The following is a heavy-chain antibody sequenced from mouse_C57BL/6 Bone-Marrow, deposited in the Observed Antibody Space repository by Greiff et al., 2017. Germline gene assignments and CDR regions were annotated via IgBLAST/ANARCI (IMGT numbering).Heavy chain of an antibody. CDR3: AREGLYYSNYGDY. J-gene: IGHJ2*01. V-gene: IGHV1-64*01. CDR1: GYTFTSYW. CDR2: IHPNSGST. D-gene: IGHD2-5*01. Sequence: VQLQQPGAELVKPGASVKLSCKASGYTFTSYWMHWVKQRPGQGLEWIGMIHPNSGSTNYNEKFKSKATLTVDKSYSTAYMQLSSLTSEDSAVYYCAREGLYYSNYGDYWGQGTTLTVSS.